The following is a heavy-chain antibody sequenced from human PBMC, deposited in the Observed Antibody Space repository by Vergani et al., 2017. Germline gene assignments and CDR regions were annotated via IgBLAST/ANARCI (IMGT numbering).Heavy chain of an antibody. D-gene: IGHD6-13*01. CDR1: GYTFTGYY. Sequence: QVQLVQSGAEVKKPGASVKVSCKASGYTFTGYYMHWVRQAPGQGLEWMGRINPNSGGTNYAQKFQGRGTMTRDTSISTAYMERGRLRSDDTAVYYCARGIRVRQLANLDWGFDPWGQGTLVTVSS. J-gene: IGHJ5*02. V-gene: IGHV1-2*06. CDR2: INPNSGGT. CDR3: ARGIRVRQLANLDWGFDP.